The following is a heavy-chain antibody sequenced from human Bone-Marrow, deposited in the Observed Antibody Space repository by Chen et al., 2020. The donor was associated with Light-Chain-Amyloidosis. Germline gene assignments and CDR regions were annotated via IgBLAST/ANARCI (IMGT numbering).Heavy chain of an antibody. CDR2: INPNSGGT. V-gene: IGHV1-2*02. D-gene: IGHD5-12*01. CDR1: GYTFTAYY. Sequence: QVQLVQSGAAVKKPGASVKGSCKASGYTFTAYYMHWVRQAPGQGLEWMGWINPNSGGTNYAQKFQGRVTMTRDTSISTAYMELSRLRSDDTAVYYCASTHSGYDGDAFDIWGQGTMVTVSS. CDR3: ASTHSGYDGDAFDI. J-gene: IGHJ3*02.